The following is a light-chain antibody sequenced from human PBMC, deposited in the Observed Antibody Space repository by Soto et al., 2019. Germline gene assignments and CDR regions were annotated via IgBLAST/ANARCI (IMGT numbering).Light chain of an antibody. CDR3: QQYGSSPPIT. J-gene: IGKJ5*01. V-gene: IGKV3-20*01. CDR2: GAS. Sequence: EIVLTQSPGTLSLSPGERATLSCRASQSVSSSYLAWYQQKPGQAPRLLIYGASIRATGIPDRFSGSGSGTNFTLTISRREPADFAVDYCQQYGSSPPITFGQGTRLEIK. CDR1: QSVSSSY.